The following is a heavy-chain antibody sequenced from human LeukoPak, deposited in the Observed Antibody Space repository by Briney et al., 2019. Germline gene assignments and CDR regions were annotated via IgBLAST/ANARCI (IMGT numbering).Heavy chain of an antibody. CDR2: INHSGST. CDR3: ARGDVSSSWYFDY. CDR1: GGSFSGYY. J-gene: IGHJ4*02. D-gene: IGHD6-13*01. V-gene: IGHV4-34*01. Sequence: SETLSLACAVYGGSFSGYYWSWIRQPPGKGLEWIGEINHSGSTNYNPSLKSRVTISVDTSKNQFSLKLSSVTAADTAVYYCARGDVSSSWYFDYWGQGTLVTVSS.